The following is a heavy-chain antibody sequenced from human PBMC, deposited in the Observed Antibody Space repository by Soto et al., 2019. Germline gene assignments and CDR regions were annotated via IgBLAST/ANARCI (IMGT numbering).Heavy chain of an antibody. J-gene: IGHJ5*02. CDR1: GFTFSSNG. CDR3: AKDSSGYDFCGGKNWFDP. D-gene: IGHD3-3*01. CDR2: ISYDGSNK. Sequence: QMQLVESGGGVVQPGRSLRLSCAASGFTFSSNGMHWVRQAPGKGLEWGAVISYDGSNKDYADSLKGRVIISRDHSKNTPYQQMNRLSAEDTAVYYCAKDSSGYDFCGGKNWFDPLGQGTLVIVSS. V-gene: IGHV3-30*18.